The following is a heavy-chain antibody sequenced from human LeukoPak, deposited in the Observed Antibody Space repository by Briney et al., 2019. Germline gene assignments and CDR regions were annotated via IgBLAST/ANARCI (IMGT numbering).Heavy chain of an antibody. CDR3: ARVTHSSAEPHTSRGFDI. D-gene: IGHD6-19*01. CDR1: GDSVSSTSDN. CDR2: IYYTGST. V-gene: IGHV4-39*07. Sequence: SETLSLTCSVSGDSVSSTSDNWGWIRQPPGKGLEWIGNIYYTGSTYYNPSLKSRVTMSVDTSNNQFSLKLSSVTAADTAVYYCARVTHSSAEPHTSRGFDIWGQGTMVTVSS. J-gene: IGHJ3*02.